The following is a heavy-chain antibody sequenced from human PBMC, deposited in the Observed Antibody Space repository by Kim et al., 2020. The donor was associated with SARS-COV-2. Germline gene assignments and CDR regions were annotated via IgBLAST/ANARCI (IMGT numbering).Heavy chain of an antibody. V-gene: IGHV3-33*01. CDR3: ARDQIGEFYGMDV. D-gene: IGHD3-10*01. Sequence: AEPGKGRFTISRDNSKNTLYMQMNSLRAEDTAVYYCARDQIGEFYGMDVWGQGTTVTVSS. J-gene: IGHJ6*02.